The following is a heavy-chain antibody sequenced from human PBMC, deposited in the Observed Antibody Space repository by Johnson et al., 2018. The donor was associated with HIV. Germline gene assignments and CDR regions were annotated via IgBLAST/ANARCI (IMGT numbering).Heavy chain of an antibody. D-gene: IGHD4-17*01. V-gene: IGHV3-11*04. Sequence: QVQLVESGGGLVKPGGSLRLSCAASGFSFSDYYMSWIRQAPGKGLEWVSYISSSGSTIYYADFVKGRFTISRDNAKKSLYLQRNSLRAEDTALYYCARDSTPWGGDYVGYAFDIWGRGTMVTVSS. CDR3: ARDSTPWGGDYVGYAFDI. CDR1: GFSFSDYY. CDR2: ISSSGSTI. J-gene: IGHJ3*02.